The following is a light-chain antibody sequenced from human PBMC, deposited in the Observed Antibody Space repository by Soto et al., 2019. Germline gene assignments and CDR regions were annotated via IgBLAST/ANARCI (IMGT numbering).Light chain of an antibody. CDR1: QSISSN. Sequence: EIVMTQSPATLSVSPGETATLSCRASQSISSNLAWYQQKPGQAPRLLLYGAATRATGTPVRFYGSSSGTEYTLTIDSVQSEDFAVYYCQQYNDWPRTFGQGTKVDIK. CDR3: QQYNDWPRT. V-gene: IGKV3-15*01. J-gene: IGKJ1*01. CDR2: GAA.